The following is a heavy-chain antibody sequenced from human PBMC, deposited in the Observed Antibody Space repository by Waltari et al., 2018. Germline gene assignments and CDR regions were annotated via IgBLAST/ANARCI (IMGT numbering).Heavy chain of an antibody. CDR1: GFTFRSSA. Sequence: QMQVEQSGPEVKKPGTSVKLSCKASGFTFRSSAMQWVRQAPGQRPWWIGWIVGGRGNTKYDEKFHDRVIFSRDMSTFTAYMQLSNLRPDDTAVYYCAAARHFSESLPSTRFHPWGPGTLVIVSS. J-gene: IGHJ5*02. CDR2: IVGGRGNT. D-gene: IGHD1-1*01. V-gene: IGHV1-58*02. CDR3: AAARHFSESLPSTRFHP.